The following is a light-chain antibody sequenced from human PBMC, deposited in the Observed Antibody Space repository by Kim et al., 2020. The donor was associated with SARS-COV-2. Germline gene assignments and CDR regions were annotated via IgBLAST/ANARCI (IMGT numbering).Light chain of an antibody. CDR1: SSDGGGYNY. V-gene: IGLV2-14*01. Sequence: QSALTQPASVSGSPGQSITIACTGSSSDGGGYNYVSWYQQHPGKAPKLMIYDVSKRPSGVSNRFSGSTSGTTASLTISGLQAEDEADYYCSSYTSSSTLWVFGGGTQLTVL. J-gene: IGLJ3*02. CDR2: DVS. CDR3: SSYTSSSTLWV.